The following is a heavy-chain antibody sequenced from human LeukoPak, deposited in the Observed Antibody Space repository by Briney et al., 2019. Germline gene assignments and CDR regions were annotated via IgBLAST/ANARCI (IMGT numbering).Heavy chain of an antibody. V-gene: IGHV1-18*01. CDR1: GYTFTSYA. D-gene: IGHD3-22*01. Sequence: ASVKVSCKASGYTFTSYAVIWVRQVPGQGLEWMGWISGYNGNTKSSQSLQDRVIMTTDTSTRTAYMELRSLRPDDTAVYYCARVYLGIYYDGSPSPFDYWGQGTLVTVSS. CDR3: ARVYLGIYYDGSPSPFDY. J-gene: IGHJ4*02. CDR2: ISGYNGNT.